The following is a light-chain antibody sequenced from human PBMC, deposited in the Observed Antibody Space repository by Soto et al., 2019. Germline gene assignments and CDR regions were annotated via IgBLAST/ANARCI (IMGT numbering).Light chain of an antibody. V-gene: IGKV3-11*01. J-gene: IGKJ1*01. CDR3: QQYGSSPTT. Sequence: EIVMTQSPATLSVSPGERATLSCRASQSVSSYLAWYQQKPGQAPRLLIYDASNRATGIPARFSGSGSGTDFTLTISSLEPEDFAVYYCQQYGSSPTTFGHGTKVDIK. CDR2: DAS. CDR1: QSVSSY.